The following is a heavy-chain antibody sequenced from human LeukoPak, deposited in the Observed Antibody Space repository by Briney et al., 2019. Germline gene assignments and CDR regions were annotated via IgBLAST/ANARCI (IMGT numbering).Heavy chain of an antibody. CDR3: AAQSWGGEGVDY. V-gene: IGHV1-69*04. CDR2: IIPILGIA. CDR1: GGTFSSYA. Sequence: SVKVSCKASGGTFSSYAISWVRQAPGQGLEWMGRIIPILGIANYAQKFQGRVTITADKSTSTAHMEPSSLRSEDTAVYYCAAQSWGGEGVDYWGQGTLVTVSS. J-gene: IGHJ4*02. D-gene: IGHD3-16*01.